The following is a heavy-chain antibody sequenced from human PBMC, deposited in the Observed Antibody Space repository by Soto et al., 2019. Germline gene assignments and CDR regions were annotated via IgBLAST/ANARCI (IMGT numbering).Heavy chain of an antibody. D-gene: IGHD3-22*01. J-gene: IGHJ3*02. Sequence: PSETLALSCPVFGGSVSRGSCYWGWIWGPPGGGREGIGSTHDTGSTYYSPSLRSRVTISVDKSQNPFSLKLSSVTAADTAVYYCARHFYYYDSSGSRGAFDIWGQGTMVTVSS. CDR1: GGSVSRGSCY. CDR3: ARHFYYYDSSGSRGAFDI. V-gene: IGHV4-39*01. CDR2: THDTGST.